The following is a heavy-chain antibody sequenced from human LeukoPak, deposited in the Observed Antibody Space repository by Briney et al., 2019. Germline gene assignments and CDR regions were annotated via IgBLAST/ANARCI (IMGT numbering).Heavy chain of an antibody. CDR1: GFTFDDYA. V-gene: IGHV3-43D*03. CDR2: ISWDGGST. Sequence: GGSLRLSCAAFGFTFDDYAMHWVRQAPGKGLEWVSLISWDGGSTYYADSVKGRFTISRDNSKNSLYLQMNSLRAEDTALYYCAKDRSSGDYAYYYYMDVWGKGTTVTVSS. D-gene: IGHD4-17*01. CDR3: AKDRSSGDYAYYYYMDV. J-gene: IGHJ6*03.